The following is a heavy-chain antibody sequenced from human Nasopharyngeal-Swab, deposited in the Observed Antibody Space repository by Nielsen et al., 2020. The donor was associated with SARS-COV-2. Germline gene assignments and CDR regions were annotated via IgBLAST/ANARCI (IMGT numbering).Heavy chain of an antibody. CDR2: RYRGGRT. Sequence: SETLSSTCTVSGGSMCNYYWTWIRKFPGKGLEWIGYRYRGGRTNYKPSLNSRVTISVDMSNNQFSLRLYSVTAADTAVYYCARDLWGATVFDPWGQGLLVTVSS. J-gene: IGHJ5*02. D-gene: IGHD1-1*01. CDR1: GGSMCNYY. V-gene: IGHV4-59*01. CDR3: ARDLWGATVFDP.